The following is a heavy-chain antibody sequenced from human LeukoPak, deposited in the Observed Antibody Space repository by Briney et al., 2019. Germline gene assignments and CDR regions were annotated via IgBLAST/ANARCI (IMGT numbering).Heavy chain of an antibody. CDR3: ARGGWYPEY. V-gene: IGHV3-7*04. J-gene: IGHJ4*01. Sequence: GGSLRLSCAASGFTFTTYWMSRVRQAPGKGLEWVANIKQDGSEKNYVDSVKGRFTISRDNAKNSLYLQMNSLRAEDTAVYYCARGGWYPEYWGQGTLVTVSS. CDR2: IKQDGSEK. D-gene: IGHD6-19*01. CDR1: GFTFTTYW.